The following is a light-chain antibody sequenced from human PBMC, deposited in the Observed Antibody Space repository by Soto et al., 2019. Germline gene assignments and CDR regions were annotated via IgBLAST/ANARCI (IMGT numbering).Light chain of an antibody. CDR2: DVS. CDR3: CSFAGTSYV. CDR1: SSDVGGYNS. Sequence: QSALTQPRSVSGSPGQSVTISCTGTSSDVGGYNSVSWYQQHPGKPPKLMIYDVSKRPSGVPDRFSGSKSGNTASLTISGLQAEDEADYYCCSFAGTSYVFGTGTTLTVL. J-gene: IGLJ1*01. V-gene: IGLV2-11*01.